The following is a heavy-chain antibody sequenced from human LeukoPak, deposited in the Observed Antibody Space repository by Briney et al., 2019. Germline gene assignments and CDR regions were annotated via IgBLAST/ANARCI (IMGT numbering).Heavy chain of an antibody. CDR3: ARVLASSSTKGPNWFDP. CDR2: IYYSGST. J-gene: IGHJ5*02. CDR1: GGSISSYY. D-gene: IGHD2-2*01. V-gene: IGHV4-59*01. Sequence: SSETLSLTCTVSGGSISSYYWSWIRQPPGKGLEWIGYIYYSGSTNYNPSLKSRVTISVDTSKNQFSLKLSSVTAEDTAVYYCARVLASSSTKGPNWFDPWGQGTLVTVSS.